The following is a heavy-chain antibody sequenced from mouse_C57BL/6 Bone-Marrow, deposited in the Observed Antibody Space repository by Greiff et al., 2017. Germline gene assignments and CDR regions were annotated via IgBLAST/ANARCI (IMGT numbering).Heavy chain of an antibody. CDR2: ISYDGSN. V-gene: IGHV3-6*01. D-gene: IGHD2-3*01. CDR3: AKGWLLHYAMDY. J-gene: IGHJ4*01. Sequence: EVKLMESGPGLVKPSQSLSLTCSVTGYSITSGYYWNWIRQFPGNKLEWMGYISYDGSNNYNPSLKNRISITRDTSKNQFFLKLNSVTTEDTATYYCAKGWLLHYAMDYWGQGTSGTVSS. CDR1: GYSITSGYY.